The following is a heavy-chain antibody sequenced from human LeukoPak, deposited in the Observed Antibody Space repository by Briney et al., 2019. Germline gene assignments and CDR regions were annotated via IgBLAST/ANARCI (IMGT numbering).Heavy chain of an antibody. CDR3: AKRITGYSYGCDY. J-gene: IGHJ4*02. D-gene: IGHD5-18*01. CDR1: GFTFSSYS. CDR2: ISSSSSYI. Sequence: GGSLRLSCAASGFTFSSYSMNWVRQAPGKGLEWVSSISSSSSYIYYADSVKGRFTISRDNAKNSLYLQMNSLRAEDTAVYYCAKRITGYSYGCDYWGQGTLVTVSS. V-gene: IGHV3-21*04.